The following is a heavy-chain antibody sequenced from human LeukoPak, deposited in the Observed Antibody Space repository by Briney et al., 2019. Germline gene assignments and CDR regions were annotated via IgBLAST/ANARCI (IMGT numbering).Heavy chain of an antibody. CDR3: ARVAAVASFDY. D-gene: IGHD6-19*01. J-gene: IGHJ4*02. CDR2: IYTSGST. CDR1: GGSISSGSYY. V-gene: IGHV4-61*02. Sequence: SETLSLTCTVSGGSISSGSYYWSWIRQPAGKGLEWIGRIYTSGSTNYNPSLKSRVTISVDTSKNQFSLKLSSVTAADTAVYYCARVAAVASFDYWGQGTLVTVSS.